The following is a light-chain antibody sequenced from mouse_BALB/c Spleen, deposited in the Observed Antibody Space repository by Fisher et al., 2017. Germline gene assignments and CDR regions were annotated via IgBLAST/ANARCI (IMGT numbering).Light chain of an antibody. CDR1: SSVSSSY. J-gene: IGKJ5*01. V-gene: IGKV4-57-1*01. CDR3: QQRSSYPLT. Sequence: DIVLTQSPAIMSASPGEKVTMTCRASSSVSSSYLHWYQQKSGASPKLWIYSTSNLASGVPARFSGSGSGTSYSLTISRMEAEDAATYYCQQRSSYPLTFGAGTKLELK. CDR2: STS.